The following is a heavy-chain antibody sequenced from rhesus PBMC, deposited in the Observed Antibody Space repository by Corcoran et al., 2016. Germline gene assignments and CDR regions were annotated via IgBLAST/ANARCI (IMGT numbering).Heavy chain of an antibody. V-gene: IGHV3S5*01. CDR2: IKSVGGRT. Sequence: EVQLVETGGGLVQPGGSLKLSCAASGFTFSSYGMSWFRQAPGKGLEWVSAIKSVGGRTYKAYSVKGRVTISRYNSKNTLSRQMTSRRVEDTAVYCCAKGAGYFDYWGQGVLVTVSS. CDR1: GFTFSSYG. J-gene: IGHJ4*01. CDR3: AKGAGYFDY.